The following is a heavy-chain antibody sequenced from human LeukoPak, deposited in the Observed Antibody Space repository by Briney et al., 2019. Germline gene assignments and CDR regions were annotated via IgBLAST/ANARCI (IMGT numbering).Heavy chain of an antibody. CDR3: AKGFRPDLAYFDY. V-gene: IGHV3-23*01. J-gene: IGHJ4*02. CDR2: ISGSGGST. D-gene: IGHD6-6*01. CDR1: GFTFSSYW. Sequence: GGSLRLSCAASGFTFSSYWMSWVRQAPRKGLEWVSAISGSGGSTYYADSVKGRFTISRDNSKNTLYLQMNSLRAEDTAVYYCAKGFRPDLAYFDYWGQGTLVTVSS.